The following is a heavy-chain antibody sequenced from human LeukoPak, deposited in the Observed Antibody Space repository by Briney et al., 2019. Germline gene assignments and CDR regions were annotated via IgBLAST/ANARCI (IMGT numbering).Heavy chain of an antibody. V-gene: IGHV1-18*01. Sequence: LQGRVTVAMDTSASTAYMELRSLRSDDTAVYYCAREMNSGWYTADYWGQGTLVTVSS. D-gene: IGHD6-19*01. J-gene: IGHJ4*02. CDR3: AREMNSGWYTADY.